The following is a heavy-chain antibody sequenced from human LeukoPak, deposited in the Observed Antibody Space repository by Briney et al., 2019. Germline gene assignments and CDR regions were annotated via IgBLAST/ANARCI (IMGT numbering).Heavy chain of an antibody. CDR2: IYPGDSDT. CDR1: GYSFTSYW. D-gene: IGHD2-21*02. J-gene: IGHJ5*02. Sequence: GESLKISCKGSGYSFTSYWIGGVGQMPGKGLEWMGIIYPGDSDTRYSPSFQGQFPISADKSISTAYLQWNSLKASDTALYYCARRSDFRNWFHPWGLGTLVTVSA. V-gene: IGHV5-51*01. CDR3: ARRSDFRNWFHP.